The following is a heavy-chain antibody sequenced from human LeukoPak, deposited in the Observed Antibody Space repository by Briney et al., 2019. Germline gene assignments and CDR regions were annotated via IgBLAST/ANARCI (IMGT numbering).Heavy chain of an antibody. D-gene: IGHD2-15*01. CDR1: GGSISSYY. Sequence: SETLSLTCTVSGGSISSYYWSWIRQPPGKGLEWIGSIYFSGITYYNPSLKSRVTISVDTSKNQFSLKLSSVTAADTAVYYCASIRGYCSGATCYYFDYWGQGTLVTVSS. J-gene: IGHJ4*02. V-gene: IGHV4-59*05. CDR2: IYFSGIT. CDR3: ASIRGYCSGATCYYFDY.